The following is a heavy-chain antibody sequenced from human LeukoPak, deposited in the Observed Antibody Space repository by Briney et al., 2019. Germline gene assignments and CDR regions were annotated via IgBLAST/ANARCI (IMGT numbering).Heavy chain of an antibody. CDR1: GYTFTGYY. CDR3: ARSRPGLHYAFDI. CDR2: INRHSGGT. J-gene: IGHJ3*02. D-gene: IGHD1-14*01. V-gene: IGHV1-2*02. Sequence: ASVRVSCTASGYTFTGYYMHWVRQAPGQGLEWMGWINRHSGGTNYAHTFQGRVTITRDTSISTVYLELNRLRSDDTAVYYCARSRPGLHYAFDIWGQGTMVTVSS.